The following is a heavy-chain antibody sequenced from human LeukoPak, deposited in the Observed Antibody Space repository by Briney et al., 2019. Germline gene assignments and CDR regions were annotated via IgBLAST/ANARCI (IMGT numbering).Heavy chain of an antibody. D-gene: IGHD3-10*01. CDR3: TSLLWFGESYYFDY. V-gene: IGHV3-15*01. CDR2: IKSKTDGGNT. J-gene: IGHJ4*02. CDR1: GFTFSNAW. Sequence: AGGSLRLSCAASGFTFSNAWMSWVRQAPGKGLEWVGRIKSKTDGGNTDYAAPVKGRFTISRDDSKNTLYLQMNSLKTEDTAVYYCTSLLWFGESYYFDYWGQGTLVTVSS.